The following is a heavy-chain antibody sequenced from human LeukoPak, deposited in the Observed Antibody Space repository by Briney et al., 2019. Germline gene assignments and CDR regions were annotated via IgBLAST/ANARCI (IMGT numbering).Heavy chain of an antibody. CDR3: AKDSASTPRFLEWLPHFDY. CDR1: GFSFKTYG. CDR2: IWYGGSNK. J-gene: IGHJ4*02. Sequence: GGSQRLSCAASGFSFKTYGMHWVRQAPGKGLEWVAVIWYGGSNKYYADSVKGRFTISRDNSKNTLYLQMNSLRAEDTAVYYCAKDSASTPRFLEWLPHFDYWGQGTLVTVSS. V-gene: IGHV3-30*02. D-gene: IGHD3-3*01.